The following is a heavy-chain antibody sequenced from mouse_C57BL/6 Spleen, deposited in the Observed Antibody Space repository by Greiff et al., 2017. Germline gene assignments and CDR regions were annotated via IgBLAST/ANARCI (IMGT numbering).Heavy chain of an antibody. CDR2: ISSGRSNI. J-gene: IGHJ4*01. CDR3: ARADYYSNYVFYAMDY. V-gene: IGHV5-17*01. CDR1: GFTFSDYG. D-gene: IGHD2-5*01. Sequence: EVKLMESGGGLVKPGGSLKLSCAASGFTFSDYGMHWVRQAPEKGLEWVAYISSGRSNIYYADTVKGRFTISRDNAKNTLFLQMTSLRSEDTAMYYCARADYYSNYVFYAMDYWGQGTSVTVSS.